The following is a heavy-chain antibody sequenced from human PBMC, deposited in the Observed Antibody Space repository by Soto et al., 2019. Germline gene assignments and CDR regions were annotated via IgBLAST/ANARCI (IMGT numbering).Heavy chain of an antibody. CDR2: IDPSDSYT. J-gene: IGHJ6*02. CDR3: ARQEINYDFWSGPGPNYSSYGMDV. V-gene: IGHV5-10-1*01. CDR1: GDSFTSYW. D-gene: IGHD3-3*01. Sequence: PGESLKISCKGSGDSFTSYWISWVRQMPGKGLEWMGRIDPSDSYTNYSPSFQGHVTISADKSISTAYLQWSSLKASDTAMYYCARQEINYDFWSGPGPNYSSYGMDVWGPGTTVTVSS.